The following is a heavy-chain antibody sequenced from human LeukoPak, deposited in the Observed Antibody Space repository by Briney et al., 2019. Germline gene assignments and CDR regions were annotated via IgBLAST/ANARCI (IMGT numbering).Heavy chain of an antibody. Sequence: GGSLRLSCAASGFTFSSYSMNLVRQDPGKGLEWVSSISSSSSYIYYADSVKGRFTISRDNAKNSLYLQMNSLRAEDTAVYYCAELGITMIGGVWGKGTTVTISS. CDR2: ISSSSSYI. V-gene: IGHV3-21*01. CDR1: GFTFSSYS. D-gene: IGHD3-10*02. CDR3: AELGITMIGGV. J-gene: IGHJ6*04.